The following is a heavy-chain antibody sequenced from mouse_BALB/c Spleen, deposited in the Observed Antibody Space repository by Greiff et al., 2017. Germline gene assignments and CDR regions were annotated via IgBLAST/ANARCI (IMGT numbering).Heavy chain of an antibody. CDR2: SRNKANDYTT. Sequence: EVKLVESGGGLVQPGGSLRLSCATSGFTFSDFYMEWVRQPPGKRLEWIAASRNKANDYTTEYSASVKGRFIVSRDTSQSILYLQMNALRAEDTAIYYCASAYGGYSWFAYWGQGTLVTVSA. D-gene: IGHD1-1*02. J-gene: IGHJ3*01. V-gene: IGHV7-1*02. CDR1: GFTFSDFY. CDR3: ASAYGGYSWFAY.